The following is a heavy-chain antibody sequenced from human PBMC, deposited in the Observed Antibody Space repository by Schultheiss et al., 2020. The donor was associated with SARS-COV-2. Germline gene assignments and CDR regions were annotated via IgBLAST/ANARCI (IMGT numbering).Heavy chain of an antibody. CDR2: IIPIFGIA. Sequence: ASVKVSCKASGYTFTGYYMHWVRQAPGQGLEWMGRIIPIFGIANYAQKFQGRVTITRDTSASTAYMELSSLRSEDTAVYYCAKDSRYSSSWSLTGRPTYYYYGMDVWGQGTTVTVSS. CDR1: GYTFTGYY. D-gene: IGHD6-13*01. V-gene: IGHV1-2*02. J-gene: IGHJ6*02. CDR3: AKDSRYSSSWSLTGRPTYYYYGMDV.